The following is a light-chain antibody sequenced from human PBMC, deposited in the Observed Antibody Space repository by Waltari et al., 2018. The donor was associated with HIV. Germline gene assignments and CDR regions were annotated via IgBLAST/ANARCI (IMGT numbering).Light chain of an antibody. CDR2: GAS. CDR1: QAVSSCY. CDR3: QQYGGSPQYT. Sequence: EIVLTQSPGTLSLSPGERATLSCRASQAVSSCYLAWYQQKPGQAPSLVLYGASSRATGIPDRFSGSGSATDFTLTISRLEPEDFAVYYCQQYGGSPQYTFGQGTKLEIK. V-gene: IGKV3-20*01. J-gene: IGKJ2*01.